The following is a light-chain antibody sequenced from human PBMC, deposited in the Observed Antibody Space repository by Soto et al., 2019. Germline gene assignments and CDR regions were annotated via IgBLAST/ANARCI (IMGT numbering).Light chain of an antibody. CDR2: DVS. CDR3: RSYTSSSNSV. V-gene: IGLV2-14*01. J-gene: IGLJ1*01. Sequence: QSVLTQRASVSGSPGQSITISCTGTSSDVGGYNYVSWYQQHPGKAPKLMIYDVSNRPSGVSNRFSGSKSGNTASLTISGLQAEDEAEHHCRSYTSSSNSVFGSGTRSPS. CDR1: SSDVGGYNY.